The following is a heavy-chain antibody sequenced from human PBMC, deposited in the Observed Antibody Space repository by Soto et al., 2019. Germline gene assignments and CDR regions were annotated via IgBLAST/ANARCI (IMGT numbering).Heavy chain of an antibody. CDR2: INHSGST. Sequence: SETLSLTCAVYGGSFSGYYWSWIRQPPGKGLEWIGEINHSGSTNYNPSLKSRVTISVDTSKNQFSLKLSSVTAADTAVYYCARNGIVPAAMRWFDPWGQGTLVTVSS. D-gene: IGHD2-2*01. CDR3: ARNGIVPAAMRWFDP. J-gene: IGHJ5*02. CDR1: GGSFSGYY. V-gene: IGHV4-34*01.